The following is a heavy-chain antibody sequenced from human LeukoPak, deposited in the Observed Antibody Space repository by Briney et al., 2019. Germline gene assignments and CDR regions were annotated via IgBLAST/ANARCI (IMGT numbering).Heavy chain of an antibody. Sequence: SETLSLTCTVSSGSMSGYYWSWIRQPPGKGLEWIAYVYVTGTTNYNPSLKTRATISMDTSKNQLSLTLTSVTAADTAVYYCAKVAVPPGNYYYYYMDVWGKGTTVTISS. D-gene: IGHD2-2*01. CDR1: SGSMSGYY. CDR2: VYVTGTT. CDR3: AKVAVPPGNYYYYYMDV. J-gene: IGHJ6*03. V-gene: IGHV4-59*01.